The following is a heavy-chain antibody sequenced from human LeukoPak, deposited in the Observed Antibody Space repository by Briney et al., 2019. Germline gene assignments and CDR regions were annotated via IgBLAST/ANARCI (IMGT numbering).Heavy chain of an antibody. V-gene: IGHV3-48*01. CDR3: ARESITGDRDFDY. CDR2: ISSGSRTI. D-gene: IGHD7-27*01. CDR1: GFSFSSYS. J-gene: IGHJ4*02. Sequence: GGSLRLSCAASGFSFSSYSMNWVRQAPGRGLEWISYISSGSRTILYADTVKGRVTILRDNAKNSLYLLMNSLRADDTAVYYCARESITGDRDFDYWGQGTLITVSS.